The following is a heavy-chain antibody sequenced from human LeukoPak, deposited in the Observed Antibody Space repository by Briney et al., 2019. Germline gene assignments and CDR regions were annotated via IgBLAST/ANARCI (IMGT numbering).Heavy chain of an antibody. J-gene: IGHJ4*02. CDR3: AGGGVSVFRRVIADLAN. CDR1: GASVSSGSYY. D-gene: IGHD3-16*02. CDR2: VYYTGSS. V-gene: IGHV4-61*10. Sequence: TSETLSLTCTVSGASVSSGSYYWSWIRQPAGKGLEWIGRVYYTGSSNYDPSLESRVTISVDTSKNQFSLKLNSLTASDTAVYYCAGGGVSVFRRVIADLANWGQGTLVIVSS.